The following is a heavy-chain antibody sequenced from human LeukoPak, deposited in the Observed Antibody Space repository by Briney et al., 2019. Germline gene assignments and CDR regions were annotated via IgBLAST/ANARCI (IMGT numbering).Heavy chain of an antibody. V-gene: IGHV4-59*01. CDR3: ARTYYDFWSGYSPYYYYYGMDV. D-gene: IGHD3-3*01. CDR1: GGSISSYY. CDR2: IYYSGST. Sequence: PSETLSLTCTVSGGSISSYYWSWIRQPPGKGLEWIGYIYYSGSTNYNPSLKSRVTISVDTSKNQFSLKLSSVTAADTAVYYCARTYYDFWSGYSPYYYYYGMDVWGQGTTVTVSS. J-gene: IGHJ6*02.